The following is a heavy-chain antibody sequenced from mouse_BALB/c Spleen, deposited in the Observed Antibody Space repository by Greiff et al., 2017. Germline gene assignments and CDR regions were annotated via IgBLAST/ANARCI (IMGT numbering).Heavy chain of an antibody. CDR2: IYPGDGDT. Sequence: VQLVESGAELARPGASVKLSCKASGYTFTSYWMQWVKQRPGQGLEWIGAIYPGDGDTRYTQKFKGKATLTADKSSSTAYMQLSSLASEDSAVYYCARLLYGNYWYFDVRGAGTTVTVSS. CDR3: ARLLYGNYWYFDV. CDR1: GYTFTSYW. V-gene: IGHV1-87*01. J-gene: IGHJ1*01. D-gene: IGHD2-1*01.